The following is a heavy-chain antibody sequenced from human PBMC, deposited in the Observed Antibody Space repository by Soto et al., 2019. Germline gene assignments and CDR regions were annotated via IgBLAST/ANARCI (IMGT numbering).Heavy chain of an antibody. CDR2: IYNTWNT. D-gene: IGHD3-22*01. CDR1: GGSISSHY. Sequence: SETLSLTCSVSGGSISSHYWSWIRQPPGKGLEWIGYIYNTWNTNYNPSLKSRVTISVDTSKNQFSLKLRSVTAADTAVYYCARGGYYDSRAYRCWGQGTLVTVS. V-gene: IGHV4-59*11. CDR3: ARGGYYDSRAYRC. J-gene: IGHJ4*02.